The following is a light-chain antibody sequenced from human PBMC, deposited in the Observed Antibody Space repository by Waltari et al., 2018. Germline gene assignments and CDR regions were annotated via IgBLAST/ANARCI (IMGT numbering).Light chain of an antibody. Sequence: SYELTQPPSVSVSPGQTASITCSGDKLGDKYVCWYQQKPGQSPVLVIYQDVVRPSGIPERFSGSTSENTATLTISGTQALDAADYYCQTWDSNTALFGGGTKLTVL. CDR1: KLGDKY. CDR2: QDV. J-gene: IGLJ2*01. V-gene: IGLV3-1*01. CDR3: QTWDSNTAL.